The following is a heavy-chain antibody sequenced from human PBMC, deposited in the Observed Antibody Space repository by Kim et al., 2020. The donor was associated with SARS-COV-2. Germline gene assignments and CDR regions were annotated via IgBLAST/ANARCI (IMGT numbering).Heavy chain of an antibody. CDR2: INHSGST. CDR1: GGSFSGYY. V-gene: IGHV4-34*01. CDR3: ARGVPYYRGSWFDP. Sequence: SETLSLTCAVYGGSFSGYYWSWIRQPPGKGLEWIGEINHSGSTNYNPSLKSRVTISVDTSKNQFSLKLSSVTAADTAVYYCARGVPYYRGSWFDPWGQGT. J-gene: IGHJ5*02. D-gene: IGHD3-22*01.